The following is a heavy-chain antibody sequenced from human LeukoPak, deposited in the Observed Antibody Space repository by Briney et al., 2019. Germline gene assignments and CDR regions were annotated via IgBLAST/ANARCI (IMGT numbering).Heavy chain of an antibody. CDR3: ARGLHYDFWSGYFSPINYYYMDV. CDR1: GGTFISYA. CDR2: IIPIFGTA. J-gene: IGHJ6*03. V-gene: IGHV1-69*05. Sequence: SVKVSCKASGGTFISYAISWVRQAPGQGLEWIGGIIPIFGTANYAQKFQGRVTITTDESTSTAYMELSSLRSEDTAVYYCARGLHYDFWSGYFSPINYYYMDVWGKGTTVTVSS. D-gene: IGHD3-3*01.